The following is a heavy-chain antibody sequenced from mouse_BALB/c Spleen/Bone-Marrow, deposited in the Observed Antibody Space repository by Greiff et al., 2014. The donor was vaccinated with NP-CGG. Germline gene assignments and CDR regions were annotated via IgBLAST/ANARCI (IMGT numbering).Heavy chain of an antibody. CDR2: FYPGSGSI. V-gene: IGHV1-62-2*01. D-gene: IGHD3-2*02. CDR1: GYTFTEYI. J-gene: IGHJ3*01. Sequence: VKLVESGAELVKPGASVKLSCKASGYTFTEYIIHWVKQRSGQGLEWIGWFYPGSGSIKYNEKFKDKATLTADRSSSTVYMELSRLTSEDSAVYFCARHEDRLRAWFAYWGQGTLVTVSA. CDR3: ARHEDRLRAWFAY.